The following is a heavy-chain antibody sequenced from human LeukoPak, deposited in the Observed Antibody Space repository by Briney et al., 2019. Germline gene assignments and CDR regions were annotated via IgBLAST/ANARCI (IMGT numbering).Heavy chain of an antibody. Sequence: SETLSLTCTVSGGSISSYYWSWIRQPPGKGLEWIGYIYYSGSTNYNPSLKSRVTISVDTSKNQFSLKLSSVTAADTAVYYCARGSYITMVRGNWFDPWGQGTLVTVSS. CDR1: GGSISSYY. CDR2: IYYSGST. V-gene: IGHV4-59*01. D-gene: IGHD3-10*01. J-gene: IGHJ5*02. CDR3: ARGSYITMVRGNWFDP.